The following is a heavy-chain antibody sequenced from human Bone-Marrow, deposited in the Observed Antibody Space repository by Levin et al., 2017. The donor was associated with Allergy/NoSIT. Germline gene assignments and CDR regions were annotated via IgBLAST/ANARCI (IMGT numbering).Heavy chain of an antibody. V-gene: IGHV3-7*01. Sequence: QAGGSLRLSCAPSGFTFNAYWMSWVRQAPGMGLEWVANLKQDGSDIYYVDSVKGRFTISRDNAKNLLFLQMNSLRADDTALYYCARHRGWTGSVHYYFDYWDQGTLVTVSS. CDR1: GFTFNAYW. J-gene: IGHJ4*02. D-gene: IGHD3/OR15-3a*01. CDR2: LKQDGSDI. CDR3: ARHRGWTGSVHYYFDY.